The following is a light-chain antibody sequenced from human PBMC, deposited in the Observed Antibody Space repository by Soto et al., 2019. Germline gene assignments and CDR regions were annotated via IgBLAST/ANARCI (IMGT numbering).Light chain of an antibody. CDR1: NSDVGAYNY. V-gene: IGLV2-11*01. CDR3: CSFAGNYLYV. Sequence: QSVLTQPRSVSGSPGQSVTISCTGTNSDVGAYNYVSWYQQYPGKAPKLTIFDVNRRASGVPDRFSGSKAGNTASLTISGLQAEDEADYYCCSFAGNYLYVFGNGTKLTVL. CDR2: DVN. J-gene: IGLJ1*01.